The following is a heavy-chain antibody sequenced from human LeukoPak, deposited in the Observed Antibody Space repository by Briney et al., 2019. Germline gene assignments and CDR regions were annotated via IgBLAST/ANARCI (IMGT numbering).Heavy chain of an antibody. J-gene: IGHJ4*02. D-gene: IGHD6-13*01. CDR1: GGSISSSSYY. CDR3: ARGFAAAGPQDYYFDY. CDR2: IYYSGST. Sequence: PSETLSLTCTVSGGSISSSSYYWGWIRQPPGKGLEWIGSIYYSGSTYYNPSLKSRVTISVDTSKNQFSLKLSSVTAADTAVYYCARGFAAAGPQDYYFDYWGQGTLVTVSS. V-gene: IGHV4-39*07.